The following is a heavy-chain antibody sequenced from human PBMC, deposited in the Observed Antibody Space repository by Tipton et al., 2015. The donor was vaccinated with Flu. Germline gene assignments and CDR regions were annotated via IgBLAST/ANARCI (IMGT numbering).Heavy chain of an antibody. D-gene: IGHD6-6*01. Sequence: LVQPSETLSLICAVSDYSISSGYYWGWIRQPPGKGLEWIGCISHSGRTYYNPSLKSRVTISVDTSKMQFSLKLGSVTAADTAMYFCARTNQYSSSPFDSWGQGTLVTVST. J-gene: IGHJ4*02. V-gene: IGHV4-38-2*01. CDR2: ISHSGRT. CDR3: ARTNQYSSSPFDS. CDR1: DYSISSGYY.